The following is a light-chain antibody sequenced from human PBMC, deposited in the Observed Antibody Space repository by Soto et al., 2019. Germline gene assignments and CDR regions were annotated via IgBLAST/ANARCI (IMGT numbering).Light chain of an antibody. J-gene: IGKJ5*01. CDR2: WAS. CDR1: QNILYKSKNKNY. CDR3: QQYNNWPS. Sequence: DIVMTQSPDSLGMSLGERATINCKSSQNILYKSKNKNYLAWYQQKPGQPPKLLIYWASTRESGVPDRFSGSGSETEFTLTIRSLQSEDFAVYFCQQYNNWPSFGQGTRLEIK. V-gene: IGKV4-1*01.